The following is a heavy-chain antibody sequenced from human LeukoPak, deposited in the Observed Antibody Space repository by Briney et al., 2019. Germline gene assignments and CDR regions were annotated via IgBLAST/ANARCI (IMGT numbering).Heavy chain of an antibody. CDR1: GGSISSGDYY. Sequence: SETLSLTCTVSGGSISSGDYYWTWIRQPPGKGLEWIGEINHGGSTNYNPSLKSRVTISVDTSKNQFSLKLNSVTAADTAVYYCARWGYGSGPHDAFDIWGQGTMVTVSS. D-gene: IGHD3-10*01. CDR3: ARWGYGSGPHDAFDI. J-gene: IGHJ3*02. V-gene: IGHV4-61*08. CDR2: INHGGST.